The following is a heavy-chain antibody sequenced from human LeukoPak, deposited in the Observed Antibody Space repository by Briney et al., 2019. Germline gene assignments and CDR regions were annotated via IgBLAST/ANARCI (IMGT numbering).Heavy chain of an antibody. CDR2: IYYSGST. V-gene: IGHV4-59*01. CDR3: ARARYSSSWACDY. Sequence: SETLSLTCTVSGGSISSYYWSWIRQPPGKGLEWIGYIYYSGSTNFNPSLKSRVTISVDTSKNQFSLKLSSVTAADTAVYYCARARYSSSWACDYWGQGTLVTVSS. CDR1: GGSISSYY. D-gene: IGHD6-13*01. J-gene: IGHJ4*02.